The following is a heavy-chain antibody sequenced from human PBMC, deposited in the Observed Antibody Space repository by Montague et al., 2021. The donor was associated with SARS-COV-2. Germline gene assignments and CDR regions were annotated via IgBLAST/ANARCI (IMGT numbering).Heavy chain of an antibody. Sequence: SLRLSCADSGFTFSTYGMHWVRQAQGKGLEWAAVISHDGSKKYYADSVKGRFTISRDNSKSTLYLRMNSLRVDDTAVYYCARGGLDYYDYTMDVWGKGTTVTV. J-gene: IGHJ6*03. V-gene: IGHV3-30*03. CDR1: GFTFSTYG. CDR2: ISHDGSKK. CDR3: ARGGLDYYDYTMDV.